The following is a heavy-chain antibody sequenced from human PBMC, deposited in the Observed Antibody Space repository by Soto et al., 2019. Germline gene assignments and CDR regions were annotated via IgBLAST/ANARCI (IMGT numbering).Heavy chain of an antibody. V-gene: IGHV3-23*01. J-gene: IGHJ5*02. D-gene: IGHD4-17*01. CDR2: SSGSGGST. CDR3: AKMPTVTTGWFDP. CDR1: GFTFSSYA. Sequence: EVQLLESGGGLVQPGGSLRLSCADSGFTFSSYAMSWVRQAPGKGLEWVSASSGSGGSTYYADSVKGPFTISKDNSKNKLYLQMNTLRSEDTAVYYCAKMPTVTTGWFDPWRQGTLVTVSS.